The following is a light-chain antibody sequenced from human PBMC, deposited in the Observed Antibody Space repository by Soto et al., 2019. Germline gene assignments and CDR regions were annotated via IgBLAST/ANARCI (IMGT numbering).Light chain of an antibody. CDR2: GAS. V-gene: IGKV3-15*01. CDR3: QKYNNWPLT. Sequence: EIILTQSPASLSVSPGERATLSCRASQSVNNNLAWYQQKPGQAPRLLIYGASTRATGIPARFSGSGSGTEFTLTISSLQSEDFAVYYCQKYNNWPLTFGQGTRLEIK. CDR1: QSVNNN. J-gene: IGKJ5*01.